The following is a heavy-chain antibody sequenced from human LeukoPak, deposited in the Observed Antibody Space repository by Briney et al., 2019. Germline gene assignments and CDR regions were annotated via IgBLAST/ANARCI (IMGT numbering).Heavy chain of an antibody. CDR1: GYTFTGYY. CDR3: ARVKYDYVWGSYRPGLFDY. D-gene: IGHD3-16*02. V-gene: IGHV1-2*02. Sequence: GASVKVSCKASGYTFTGYYMHWVRQAPGQGLEWMGWINPNSGGTNYAQKFQGRVTMTRDTSISTAYMELSRLRSDDTAVYYCARVKYDYVWGSYRPGLFDYWGQGTLVTVSS. J-gene: IGHJ4*02. CDR2: INPNSGGT.